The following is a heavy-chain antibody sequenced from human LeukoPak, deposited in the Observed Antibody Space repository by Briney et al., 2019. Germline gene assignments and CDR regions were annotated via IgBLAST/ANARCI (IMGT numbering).Heavy chain of an antibody. CDR3: AKDRHAPGRYCSSTSCFPFDS. Sequence: GGSLRLSCAASGFTFSTFAMIWVRQPPGKGLEWVSSIFPSGGEIHYADSVKGRFTISRDNSKNTLYLQMNSLRAEDTAVYYCAKDRHAPGRYCSSTSCFPFDSWGQGTLVTVSS. CDR1: GFTFSTFA. CDR2: IFPSGGEI. V-gene: IGHV3-23*01. J-gene: IGHJ5*01. D-gene: IGHD2-2*01.